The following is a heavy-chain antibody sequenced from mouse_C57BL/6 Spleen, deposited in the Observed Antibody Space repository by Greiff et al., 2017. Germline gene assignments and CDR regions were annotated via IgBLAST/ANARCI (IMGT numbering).Heavy chain of an antibody. CDR2: IYPSDSET. J-gene: IGHJ2*01. CDR3: ARGVRGYYGY. V-gene: IGHV1-61*01. D-gene: IGHD1-1*01. CDR1: GYTFTSYW. Sequence: VKQSCKASGYTFTSYWMDWVKQRPGQGLEWIGNIYPSDSETHYNQKFKDKATLTVDKSSSTAYMQLSSLTSEDSAVYYCARGVRGYYGYWGQGTTLTVSS.